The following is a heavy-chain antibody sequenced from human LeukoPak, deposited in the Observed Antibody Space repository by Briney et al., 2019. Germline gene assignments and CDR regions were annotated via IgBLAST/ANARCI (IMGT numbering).Heavy chain of an antibody. D-gene: IGHD1-7*01. CDR2: INHSGST. V-gene: IGHV4-34*01. CDR1: GGSFSGYY. J-gene: IGHJ4*02. CDR3: ARGGETTYFDY. Sequence: SSETLSPTCAVYGGSFSGYYWSWIRQPPGKGLEWIGEINHSGSTNYNPSLKSRVTISVDTSKNQFSLKLSSVTAADTAVYYCARGGETTYFDYWGQGTLVTVSS.